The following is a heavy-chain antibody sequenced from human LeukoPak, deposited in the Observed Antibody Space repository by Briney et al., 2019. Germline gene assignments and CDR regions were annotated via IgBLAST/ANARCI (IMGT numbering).Heavy chain of an antibody. D-gene: IGHD6-13*01. CDR1: GFTFSNYA. CDR2: ISSSGSTI. J-gene: IGHJ4*02. Sequence: HPGGSLRLSCAASGFTFSNYAMNWVREAPGKGLEWVSYISSSGSTIYYADSVKGRFTISRDNTKNSLYLQMSSLRAEDTAVYYCAIVAAAGTVIDYWGQGTLVTVSS. CDR3: AIVAAAGTVIDY. V-gene: IGHV3-48*03.